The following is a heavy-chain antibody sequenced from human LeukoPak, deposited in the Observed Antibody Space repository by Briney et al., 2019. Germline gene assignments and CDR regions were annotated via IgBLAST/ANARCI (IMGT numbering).Heavy chain of an antibody. CDR1: GAAISCGS. CDR3: ARLDSKVGAYTGPYHFDY. D-gene: IGHD1-26*01. J-gene: IGHJ4*02. Sequence: SQSPCATTAVTGAAISCGSSNSIRQPPRNSLQLSWRIDTSGSTHDNPSLKSRVTMSVDTSKNQVSLKVSSVTAADTAVYYCARLDSKVGAYTGPYHFDYWGQGTLVTVSS. CDR2: IDTSGST. V-gene: IGHV4-4*07.